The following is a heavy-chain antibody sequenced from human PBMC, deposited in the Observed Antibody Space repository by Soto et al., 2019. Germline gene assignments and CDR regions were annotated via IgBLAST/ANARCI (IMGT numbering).Heavy chain of an antibody. J-gene: IGHJ6*03. CDR2: ISGSGGST. V-gene: IGHV3-23*01. CDR1: GFTFSSYA. D-gene: IGHD3-16*01. Sequence: GGSLRLSCAASGFTFSSYAMSWVRQAPGKGLEWVSAISGSGGSTYYADFVKGRFTISRDNSKNTLYLQMNSLRAEDTAVYYCAKVWAKAYYYYYMDVWGKGTTVTVSS. CDR3: AKVWAKAYYYYYMDV.